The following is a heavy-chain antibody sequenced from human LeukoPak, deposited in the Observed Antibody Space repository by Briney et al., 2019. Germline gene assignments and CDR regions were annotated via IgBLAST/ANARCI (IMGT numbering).Heavy chain of an antibody. CDR3: ARNMVGETTFDY. CDR1: GGYISSNNW. Sequence: SGTLSLTCAVSGGYISSNNWWSWVRQPPGKGLEWIGEISHSGTTGYNSSLKSRVTISVDKSKNQFSLKLSSVTAADTAVYYCARNMVGETTFDYWGQGTLVTVSS. V-gene: IGHV4-4*02. CDR2: ISHSGTT. D-gene: IGHD2/OR15-2a*01. J-gene: IGHJ4*02.